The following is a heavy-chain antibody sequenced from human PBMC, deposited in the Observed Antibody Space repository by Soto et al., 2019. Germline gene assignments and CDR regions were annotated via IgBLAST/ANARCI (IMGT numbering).Heavy chain of an antibody. CDR1: GFTFSSYA. CDR2: ISGSGGST. Sequence: RRLSCAASGFTFSSYAMSWVRQAPGKGLEGVSAISGSGGSTYYADSVKGRFTISRDNSKNTLYLQMNSLRGEDMAVYYCAKKFKDSYSSSWYRHYYYYYGMDVWGQGTTVTVSS. CDR3: AKKFKDSYSSSWYRHYYYYYGMDV. J-gene: IGHJ6*02. V-gene: IGHV3-23*01. D-gene: IGHD6-13*01.